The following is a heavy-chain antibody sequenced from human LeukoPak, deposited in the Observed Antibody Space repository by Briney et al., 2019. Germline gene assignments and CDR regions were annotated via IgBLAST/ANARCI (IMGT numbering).Heavy chain of an antibody. V-gene: IGHV4-39*01. CDR2: INSGGTP. J-gene: IGHJ4*02. CDR3: AKSEAYYGTGKMRVDY. Sequence: PSQTLPLTCTVSGGSIRSGDYYWGWIRQPPGKGLEWLGTINSGGTPYYKASLEGRITISVDTSQNQFSLKLTSVTAADTAVYYCAKSEAYYGTGKMRVDYWGQGTLVTVSS. D-gene: IGHD3-10*01. CDR1: GGSIRSGDYY.